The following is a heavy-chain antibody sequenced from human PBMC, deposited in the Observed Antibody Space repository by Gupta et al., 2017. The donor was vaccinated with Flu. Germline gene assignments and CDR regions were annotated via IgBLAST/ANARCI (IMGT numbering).Heavy chain of an antibody. Sequence: QSPGKGLEWVSSITSSSTYIYYADSVKGRFTISRDNAKNSLYLQMDSLRAEDTAVYYCARDPYGVVTDQFDPWGQGTLVTVSS. V-gene: IGHV3-21*01. J-gene: IGHJ5*02. D-gene: IGHD3-3*01. CDR2: ITSSSTYI. CDR3: ARDPYGVVTDQFDP.